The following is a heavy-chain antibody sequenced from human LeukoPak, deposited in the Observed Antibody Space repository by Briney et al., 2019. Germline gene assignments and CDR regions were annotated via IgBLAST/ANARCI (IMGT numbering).Heavy chain of an antibody. Sequence: PSETLSLTCTVSGGSISSYYWSWIRQPPGKGLEWIGYIYYSGSTNYNPSLKSRVTISVDTSKNQFSLKLSSVTAADTAVYYCARDATGTFALDAFDIWGQGTMVTVSS. J-gene: IGHJ3*02. CDR1: GGSISSYY. CDR2: IYYSGST. V-gene: IGHV4-59*12. D-gene: IGHD1-1*01. CDR3: ARDATGTFALDAFDI.